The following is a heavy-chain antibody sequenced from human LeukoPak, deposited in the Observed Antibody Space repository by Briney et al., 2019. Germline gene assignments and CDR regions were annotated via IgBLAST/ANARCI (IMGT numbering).Heavy chain of an antibody. CDR3: ARDSGYCSSTSCFNFGSFDY. CDR2: IYYSGST. Sequence: SETLSLTCTVSGGSISSGDYYWSWIRQPPGKGLEWIGYIYYSGSTYYNPSLKSRVTISVDTSKNQFSLKLSSVTAADTAVYYCARDSGYCSSTSCFNFGSFDYWGQGTLVTVSS. V-gene: IGHV4-30-4*01. CDR1: GGSISSGDYY. J-gene: IGHJ4*02. D-gene: IGHD2-2*03.